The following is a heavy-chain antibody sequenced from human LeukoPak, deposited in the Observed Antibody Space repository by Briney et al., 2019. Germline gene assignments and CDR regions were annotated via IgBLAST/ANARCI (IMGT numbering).Heavy chain of an antibody. CDR1: GFTVNSNY. Sequence: PGGSLRLSCAASGFTVNSNYLSWVRQAPGKGLEWVSTLYNTGNTYYANSVKGRLSISRDNSKNTLFLQMNSLRAEDTAVYYCARLTADGRLYFVDWGPGTLVTVSS. D-gene: IGHD6-13*01. CDR2: LYNTGNT. CDR3: ARLTADGRLYFVD. V-gene: IGHV3-53*01. J-gene: IGHJ4*02.